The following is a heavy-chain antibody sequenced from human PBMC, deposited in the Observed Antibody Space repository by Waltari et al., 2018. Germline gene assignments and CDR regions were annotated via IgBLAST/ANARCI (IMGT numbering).Heavy chain of an antibody. CDR3: ARTPLPARDHGMDV. Sequence: QVQLEESGGGGVQLGSSRRLPCVASGSTSTTCALDWVRQVPGKGLEWVASVTYDGNKKHYADSVNGRFTISRDNSKSTLYLQVNSLRADDTAVYYCARTPLPARDHGMDVWGQGTTVTVSS. V-gene: IGHV3-30-3*01. CDR1: GSTSTTCA. J-gene: IGHJ6*02. CDR2: VTYDGNKK.